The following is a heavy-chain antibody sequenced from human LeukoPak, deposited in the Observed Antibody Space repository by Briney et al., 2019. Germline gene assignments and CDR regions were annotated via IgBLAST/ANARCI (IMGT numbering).Heavy chain of an antibody. CDR1: GYSFTSYW. CDR2: IYPGDSDT. Sequence: GESLKISCKGSGYSFTSYWIGWVRQMPGKGLEWMGIIYPGDSDTRYSPSFQGQVTISADKSISTAYLQWSSPKASDTAMYYCARQEAVAGTLEVLYYGMDVWGQGTTVTVSS. V-gene: IGHV5-51*01. CDR3: ARQEAVAGTLEVLYYGMDV. D-gene: IGHD6-19*01. J-gene: IGHJ6*02.